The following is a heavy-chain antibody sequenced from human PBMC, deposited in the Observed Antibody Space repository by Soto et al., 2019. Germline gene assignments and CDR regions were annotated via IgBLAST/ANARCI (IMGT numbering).Heavy chain of an antibody. CDR2: IWYDGSNK. CDR1: GFTFSSYG. V-gene: IGHV3-33*01. Sequence: GGSLRLSCAASGFTFSSYGMHWVRQAPGKGLEWVAVIWYDGSNKYYADSVKGRFTISRDNSKNTLYLQMNSLRAEDTAVYYCARDWDNWRLYSYYGMDVWGQGTTVTVSS. D-gene: IGHD1-1*01. J-gene: IGHJ6*02. CDR3: ARDWDNWRLYSYYGMDV.